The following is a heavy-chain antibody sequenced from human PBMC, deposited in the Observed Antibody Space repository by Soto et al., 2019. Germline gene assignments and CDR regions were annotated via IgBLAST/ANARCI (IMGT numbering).Heavy chain of an antibody. Sequence: SETLSLTCTVSGGSISSYYWSWIRQPPGKGLEWIGYIYYSGSTNYNPSLKSRVTISVDTSKNQFTLKLSSVTAADTAVYYCARGLKVSLYYYYGMDVWGQGTTVTVSS. D-gene: IGHD2-15*01. CDR2: IYYSGST. CDR3: ARGLKVSLYYYYGMDV. V-gene: IGHV4-59*01. CDR1: GGSISSYY. J-gene: IGHJ6*02.